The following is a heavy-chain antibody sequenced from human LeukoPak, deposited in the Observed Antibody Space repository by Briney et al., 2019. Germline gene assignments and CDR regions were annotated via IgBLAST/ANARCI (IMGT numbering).Heavy chain of an antibody. D-gene: IGHD6-19*01. Sequence: GGSLRLSCAASGFTFSIYWMHWVRQAPGKGLEWVSAISGSGGSTYYADSVKGRFTISRDNSKNTLYLQMNSLRAEDTAVYYCAKDGSSGWYGWGQGTLVTVSS. CDR3: AKDGSSGWYG. CDR1: GFTFSIYW. J-gene: IGHJ4*02. CDR2: ISGSGGST. V-gene: IGHV3-23*01.